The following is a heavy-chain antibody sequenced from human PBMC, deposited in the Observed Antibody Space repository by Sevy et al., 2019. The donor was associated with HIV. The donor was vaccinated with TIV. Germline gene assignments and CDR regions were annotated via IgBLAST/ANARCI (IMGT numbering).Heavy chain of an antibody. V-gene: IGHV3-53*01. CDR1: GFSVTNNN. CDR3: ARYLSGGAFDV. Sequence: GGSLRLSCAASGFSVTNNNMSWVRQAPGKGLEWVSVIFSGDSKTHYADSVKGRFNVSRDNSKNTLYLQIQTLKTEDTAMYYCARYLSGGAFDVWGQRTTVTVSS. J-gene: IGHJ3*01. D-gene: IGHD3-16*01. CDR2: IFSGDSKT.